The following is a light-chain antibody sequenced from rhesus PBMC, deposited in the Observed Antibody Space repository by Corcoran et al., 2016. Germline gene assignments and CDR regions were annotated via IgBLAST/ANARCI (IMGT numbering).Light chain of an antibody. Sequence: DIQMTQSPSSLSASVGDRVTITCRASQGISNYLSWSRQKQGKAPKRLIDAASSLESGVPSRFSGSGSGTEFTRTISSLQPEDFAAYYCLQYNSKPWTFGQGTKVEIK. CDR2: AAS. V-gene: IGKV1-36*01. CDR3: LQYNSKPWT. CDR1: QGISNY. J-gene: IGKJ1*01.